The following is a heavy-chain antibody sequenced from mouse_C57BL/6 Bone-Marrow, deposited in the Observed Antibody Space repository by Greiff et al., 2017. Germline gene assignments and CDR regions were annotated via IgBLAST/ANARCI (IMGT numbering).Heavy chain of an antibody. Sequence: VQLQQSGPELVKPGASVKISCKASGYAFSSSWMNWVKQRPGKGLECIGRLYPGDGDTNYNGKFKGKATLTAEKSASTAYMQLSSLTSEDSAVYFCARSRSYYSLYYFDYWGQGTTLTVSS. CDR2: LYPGDGDT. CDR1: GYAFSSSW. D-gene: IGHD2-12*01. V-gene: IGHV1-82*01. CDR3: ARSRSYYSLYYFDY. J-gene: IGHJ2*01.